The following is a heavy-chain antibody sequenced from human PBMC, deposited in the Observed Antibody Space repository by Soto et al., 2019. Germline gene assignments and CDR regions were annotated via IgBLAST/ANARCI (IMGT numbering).Heavy chain of an antibody. V-gene: IGHV3-23*01. CDR3: AKDGLGTAMGPAFFS. D-gene: IGHD5-18*01. CDR2: VSGSGDGT. Sequence: ESGGGLVQPGGSLRLSCAASGFTFSSYAMTWVRQAPGKGLEWVSTVSGSGDGTYSADSVKGRFTIARDNSKNTLFLQMNSLRAEDTAVYYCAKDGLGTAMGPAFFSWGQGTLVTVSS. CDR1: GFTFSSYA. J-gene: IGHJ5*02.